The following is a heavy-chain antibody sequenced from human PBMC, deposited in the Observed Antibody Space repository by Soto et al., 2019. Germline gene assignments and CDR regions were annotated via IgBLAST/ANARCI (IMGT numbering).Heavy chain of an antibody. Sequence: SETLSLTCAVYGGSFSGYSWSWIRQPPGKGLEWIGYIYHSGSTYYNPSLKSRVTISVDRSKNQFSLKLSSVTAADTAVYYCARSMTTVTTNDYWGQGTLVTVSS. V-gene: IGHV4-30-2*01. D-gene: IGHD4-17*01. CDR2: IYHSGST. J-gene: IGHJ4*02. CDR1: GGSFSGYS. CDR3: ARSMTTVTTNDY.